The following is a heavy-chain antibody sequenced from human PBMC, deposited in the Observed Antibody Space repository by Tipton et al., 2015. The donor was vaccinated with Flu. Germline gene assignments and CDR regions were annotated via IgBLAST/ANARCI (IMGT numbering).Heavy chain of an antibody. D-gene: IGHD5-18*01. CDR2: ISYDGSNK. V-gene: IGHV3-30-3*01. CDR3: ARRSSYGCFDY. Sequence: SLRLSCAASGFTFSSYAMHWVRQAPGKGLEWVAVISYDGSNKYYADSVRGRFTISRDNPKNTLYLQMNSLRAEDTAVYYCARRSSYGCFDYWGQGTLVTVSS. CDR1: GFTFSSYA. J-gene: IGHJ4*02.